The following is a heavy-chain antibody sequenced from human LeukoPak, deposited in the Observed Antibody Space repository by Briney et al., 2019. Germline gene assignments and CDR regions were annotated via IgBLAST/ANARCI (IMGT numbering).Heavy chain of an antibody. V-gene: IGHV4-59*01. J-gene: IGHJ5*02. CDR1: GGSISRYS. Sequence: SETLSLTCTVSGGSISRYSWSWIRQPPGKGLEWIGNIFYSGNTNYNPSLKSRVTISIDASQNQFSLKLSSVTAADTAIYYCARHYNWFDPWGQGILVTVSS. CDR3: ARHYNWFDP. CDR2: IFYSGNT.